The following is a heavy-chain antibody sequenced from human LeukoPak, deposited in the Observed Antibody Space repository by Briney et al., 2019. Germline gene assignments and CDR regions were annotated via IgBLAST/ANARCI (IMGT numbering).Heavy chain of an antibody. CDR2: IIPIFGTA. Sequence: ASVKVSCKASGGTFSSYAISWVRQAPGQGREWMGRIIPIFGTANYAQKFQSRVTITTDESTSTAYMELNSLRSEDTAVYYCASLRYYGSGSYSADYWGQGTLVTVSS. V-gene: IGHV1-69*05. D-gene: IGHD3-10*01. J-gene: IGHJ4*02. CDR3: ASLRYYGSGSYSADY. CDR1: GGTFSSYA.